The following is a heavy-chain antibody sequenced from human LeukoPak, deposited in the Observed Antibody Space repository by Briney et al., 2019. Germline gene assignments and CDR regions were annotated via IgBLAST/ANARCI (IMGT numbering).Heavy chain of an antibody. Sequence: SETLSLTCSVSGDSITGHYLTWIRQPPGNGLEWIGYNSHIGSTNYNPSLKSRVTISVDTSKDQFSLKLTCVTAADTALYYCARDRVSINALDMWGQGTMVTVSS. J-gene: IGHJ3*02. CDR1: GDSITGHY. D-gene: IGHD1-14*01. CDR2: NSHIGST. CDR3: ARDRVSINALDM. V-gene: IGHV4-59*11.